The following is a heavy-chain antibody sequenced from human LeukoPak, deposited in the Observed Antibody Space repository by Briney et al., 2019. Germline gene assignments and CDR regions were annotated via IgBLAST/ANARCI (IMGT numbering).Heavy chain of an antibody. V-gene: IGHV3-23*01. CDR3: AKGLAAAGKPSWFDP. D-gene: IGHD6-13*01. CDR1: GFTFSSYA. CDR2: ISGSGGST. J-gene: IGHJ5*02. Sequence: GGSLRLSYAASGFTFSSYAMSWVRQAPGKGLEWVSAISGSGGSTYYADSVKGRFTISRDNSKNTLYLQMNSLRAEDTAVYYCAKGLAAAGKPSWFDPWGQGTLVTVSS.